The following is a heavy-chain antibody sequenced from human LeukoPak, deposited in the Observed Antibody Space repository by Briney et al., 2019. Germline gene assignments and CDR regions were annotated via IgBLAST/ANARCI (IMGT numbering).Heavy chain of an antibody. CDR1: GFTFSSYW. CDR3: AREADSSGYYPLDY. J-gene: IGHJ4*02. CDR2: INSDGSST. Sequence: GGSLRLSCAASGFTFSSYWMHWVRQAPGKGLVWVSRINSDGSSTSYADSVKGRFTISRDNAKNTLYLQMNSLRAEDTAVYYCAREADSSGYYPLDYWGQGTLVTVSS. V-gene: IGHV3-74*01. D-gene: IGHD3-22*01.